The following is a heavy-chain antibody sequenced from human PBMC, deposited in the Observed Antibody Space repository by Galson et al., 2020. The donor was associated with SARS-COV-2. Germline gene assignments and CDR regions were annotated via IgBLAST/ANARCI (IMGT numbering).Heavy chain of an antibody. CDR3: ARVRKGFEY. V-gene: IGHV1-2*02. Sequence: ASVKVSCKASGYPFTDYHIHWVRQAPGQGLEWMGWINPDSGVTSYAQKFQGRFTITRDTPVSIAYMELIRLRSDDTAVYYCARVRKGFEYWGQGTLVTVSS. CDR2: INPDSGVT. CDR1: GYPFTDYH. J-gene: IGHJ4*02.